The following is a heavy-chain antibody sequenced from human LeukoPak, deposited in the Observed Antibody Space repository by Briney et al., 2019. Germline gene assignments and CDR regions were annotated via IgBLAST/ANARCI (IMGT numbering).Heavy chain of an antibody. V-gene: IGHV4-59*12. D-gene: IGHD3-3*01. CDR2: IYYSGST. CDR3: ARESSFWSGYYTGHDAFDI. CDR1: GGSISSYY. Sequence: SETLSLTCTVSGGSISSYYWSWIRQPPGKGLEWIGYIYYSGSTNYNPSLKRRVTISVDTSKNQFSLKLSSVTAADTAVYYCARESSFWSGYYTGHDAFDIWGQGTMVTVSS. J-gene: IGHJ3*02.